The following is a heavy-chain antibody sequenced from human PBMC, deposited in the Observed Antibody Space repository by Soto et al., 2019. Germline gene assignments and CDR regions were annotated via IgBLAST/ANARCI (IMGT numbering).Heavy chain of an antibody. CDR3: ARGRGYSGYDLGY. CDR1: GDSISSYY. D-gene: IGHD5-12*01. CDR2: TYYSGST. Sequence: QVQLQESGPGLVKPSETLSLTCTVSGDSISSYYWNWIRQPPGKGLEWIGYTYYSGSTDYNPSLKSRVTISVDTSKHQFSLKLTSVTAADTAVYYCARGRGYSGYDLGYWGQGTLVTVSS. V-gene: IGHV4-59*01. J-gene: IGHJ4*02.